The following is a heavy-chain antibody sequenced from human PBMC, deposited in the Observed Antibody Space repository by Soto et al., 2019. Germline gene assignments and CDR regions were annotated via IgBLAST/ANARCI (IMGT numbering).Heavy chain of an antibody. V-gene: IGHV1-18*01. CDR3: ARVWYYDSSGYYAFDY. D-gene: IGHD3-22*01. Sequence: ASVKVSCKASGDGFSNYGFSWVRQAPGQGLEWLGWISAYDGQTNYTKKFQGRVTMTTDTSSSTAFMELRSLRSDDTAVYYCARVWYYDSSGYYAFDYWGLGTLVTVSS. CDR2: ISAYDGQT. J-gene: IGHJ4*02. CDR1: GDGFSNYG.